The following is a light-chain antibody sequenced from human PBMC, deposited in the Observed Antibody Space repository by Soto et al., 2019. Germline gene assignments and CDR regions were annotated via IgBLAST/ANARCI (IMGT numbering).Light chain of an antibody. V-gene: IGKV3-15*01. CDR1: QSVSTN. Sequence: EIVMTQSPVTLSVSPGERATLSCRASQSVSTNLAWYQQKPGQAPRLLIYGASTRATGIPYRVSGSGSGTEFTLTISSLQSEDFAVYYWQQYNNWPRTFGQGTKVEIK. CDR3: QQYNNWPRT. CDR2: GAS. J-gene: IGKJ1*01.